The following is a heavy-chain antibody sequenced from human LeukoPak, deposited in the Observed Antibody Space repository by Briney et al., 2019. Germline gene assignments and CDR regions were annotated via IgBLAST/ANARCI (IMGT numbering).Heavy chain of an antibody. D-gene: IGHD5-18*01. V-gene: IGHV4-59*01. CDR3: ARGAAGYSYG. Sequence: SSETLSLTCTVSGGSISGYYWSWIRQPPGKGLEWIGHIYYSGSTNYNPSLKSRVTISIDTSKNQFSLRLSSVTAADTAVYYCARGAAGYSYGWGQGTLVTVSS. CDR1: GGSISGYY. J-gene: IGHJ4*02. CDR2: IYYSGST.